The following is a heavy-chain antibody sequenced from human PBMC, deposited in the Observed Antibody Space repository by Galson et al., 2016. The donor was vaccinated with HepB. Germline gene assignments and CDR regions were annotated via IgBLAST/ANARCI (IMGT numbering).Heavy chain of an antibody. J-gene: IGHJ4*02. CDR2: IYHSGYT. CDR1: GGSISTNNW. D-gene: IGHD2-2*01. CDR3: ARTTSGAGGNDY. Sequence: ETLSLTCGVSGGSISTNNWWNWVRQPPGKGLEWIGAIYHSGYTNYHPSLKSRVTISVDKSKNQFSLKLSSVTAADTAVYFCARTTSGAGGNDYWGPGTLVTVSS. V-gene: IGHV4-4*01.